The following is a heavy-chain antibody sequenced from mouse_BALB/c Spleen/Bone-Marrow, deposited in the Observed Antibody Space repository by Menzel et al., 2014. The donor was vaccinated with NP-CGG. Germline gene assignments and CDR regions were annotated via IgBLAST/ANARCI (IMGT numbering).Heavy chain of an antibody. Sequence: EVMLVESGAELVKPGASVKLSCTASGFNIKDTYIHWVKRRPEQGLEWIGRIDPENGNIKYDPKFQVKATITADTSSNTAYLQLSSLTSEDTAVYYCTGRGFDFWGQGTTLTVSS. J-gene: IGHJ2*01. CDR1: GFNIKDTY. CDR2: IDPENGNI. V-gene: IGHV14-3*02. CDR3: TGRGFDF.